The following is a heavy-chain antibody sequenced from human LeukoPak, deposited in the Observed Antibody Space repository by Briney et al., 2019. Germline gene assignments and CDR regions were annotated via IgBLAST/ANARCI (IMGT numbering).Heavy chain of an antibody. D-gene: IGHD2-15*01. J-gene: IGHJ5*02. Sequence: GESLKISCKGSGYTSTSYWIGWVRQMPGKGLEWMGIIYPSDSDARYSPSFQGQVTISADKSINTAYLQWSSLKASDTAMYYCARQGSRWFDPWGQGTLVTVSS. CDR3: ARQGSRWFDP. CDR2: IYPSDSDA. CDR1: GYTSTSYW. V-gene: IGHV5-51*01.